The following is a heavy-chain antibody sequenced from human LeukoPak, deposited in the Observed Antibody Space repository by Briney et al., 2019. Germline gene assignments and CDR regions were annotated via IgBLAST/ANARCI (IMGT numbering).Heavy chain of an antibody. Sequence: GSVKVSFKASGYTFTSYGISWVRQAPGQGLEWMGWISAYNGNTNYAQKLQGRVTMTTDTSTSTAYMELRSLRSDDTAVYYCARDWRYYDFWSGYSGYYGMDVWGQGTTVTVSS. CDR3: ARDWRYYDFWSGYSGYYGMDV. CDR1: GYTFTSYG. CDR2: ISAYNGNT. D-gene: IGHD3-3*01. V-gene: IGHV1-18*01. J-gene: IGHJ6*02.